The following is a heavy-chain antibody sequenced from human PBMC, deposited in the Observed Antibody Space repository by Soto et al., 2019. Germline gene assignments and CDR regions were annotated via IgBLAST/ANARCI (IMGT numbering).Heavy chain of an antibody. Sequence: SETLSLTCTVSGGSINSGDYHWTWIRQFPGKDLEWIGGIYYSASTYYNPSLVSRLTISLDTSKNQFSLRLTSATAVDTAVYYCARDSRTPSGGMDVWGQGTPVTVSS. CDR3: ARDSRTPSGGMDV. J-gene: IGHJ6*02. CDR2: IYYSAST. CDR1: GGSINSGDYH. V-gene: IGHV4-30-4*01.